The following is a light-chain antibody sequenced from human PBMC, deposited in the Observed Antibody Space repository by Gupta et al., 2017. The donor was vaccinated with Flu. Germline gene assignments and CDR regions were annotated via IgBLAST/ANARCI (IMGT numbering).Light chain of an antibody. CDR3: QQLSGLPMYT. Sequence: ATLSLSPGARAIFSCMASQSVNIYLAWYQQMPGQRPRLLMLDASKRAAGIPDRFSGSGYGTDXPLTMRXRELEDFAVYYCQQLSGLPMYTFGXGTKLE. J-gene: IGKJ2*01. CDR1: QSVNIY. V-gene: IGKV3-11*01. CDR2: DAS.